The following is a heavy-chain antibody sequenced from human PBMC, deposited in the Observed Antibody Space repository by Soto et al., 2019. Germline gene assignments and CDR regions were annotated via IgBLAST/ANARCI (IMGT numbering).Heavy chain of an antibody. V-gene: IGHV3-23*01. J-gene: IGHJ4*02. CDR1: GFTFGIYA. D-gene: IGHD2-15*01. CDR2: INATGGST. CDR3: AKDLSSYYYFDF. Sequence: EVQLLESGGDLVQPGGSLRLSCAASGFTFGIYAMTWVRQAPGKGLEWVSTINATGGSTFYADSVKGRFTISRDNSKKTLYLQMNSLRAEDTAIYGCAKDLSSYYYFDFWGQGTLVTVSS.